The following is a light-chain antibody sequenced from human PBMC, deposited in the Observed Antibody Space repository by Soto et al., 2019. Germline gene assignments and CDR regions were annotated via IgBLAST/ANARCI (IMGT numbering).Light chain of an antibody. Sequence: QSVLTQPASVSGSPGQSITISCTGTSGDIGSYNRVSWYQQHPGKAPKLIIYEVTDRPSGVSNRFSGSKSGNTASLTISGLQAEDEAEYYCSSYTHINTRACVFXTGTKLTVL. CDR1: SGDIGSYNR. CDR3: SSYTHINTRACV. CDR2: EVT. J-gene: IGLJ1*01. V-gene: IGLV2-14*01.